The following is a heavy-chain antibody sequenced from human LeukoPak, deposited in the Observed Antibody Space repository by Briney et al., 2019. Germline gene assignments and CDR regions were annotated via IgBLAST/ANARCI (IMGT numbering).Heavy chain of an antibody. CDR2: IDPSDSYT. J-gene: IGHJ6*02. V-gene: IGHV5-10-1*01. CDR1: GYSFTSYW. CDR3: ARHFLGELPDMDV. Sequence: TGESLKISCKGSGYSFTSYWISWVRPMPGKGLEWMGRIDPSDSYTKYSPSFQGHVTISGDESISTAYLQWSSLKASDTAMYYCARHFLGELPDMDVWGQGTTVTVSS. D-gene: IGHD1-26*01.